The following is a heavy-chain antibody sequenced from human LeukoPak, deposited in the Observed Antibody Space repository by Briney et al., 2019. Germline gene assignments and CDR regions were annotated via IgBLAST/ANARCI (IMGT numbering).Heavy chain of an antibody. Sequence: SETLSLTCTVSGGSISSYYWGWMRQPAGKGLEWIGRIYTSGSTNYNPSLKSRVTMSVDTSKNQFSLKLSSVTAADTAVYYCARGPVAGKFDYWGQGTLVTVSS. CDR1: GGSISSYY. V-gene: IGHV4-4*07. CDR2: IYTSGST. J-gene: IGHJ4*02. D-gene: IGHD6-19*01. CDR3: ARGPVAGKFDY.